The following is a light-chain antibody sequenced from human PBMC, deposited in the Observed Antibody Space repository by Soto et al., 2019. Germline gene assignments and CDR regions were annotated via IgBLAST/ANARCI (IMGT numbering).Light chain of an antibody. CDR3: SAYAGRNNLGV. CDR1: SRDVGGYHY. J-gene: IGLJ1*01. CDR2: EVT. V-gene: IGLV2-8*01. Sequence: QSALTQPPSASGSPGKSVTISCTGTSRDVGGYHYVSWYQQYPGKAPKLIIYEVTKRPSGVPDRFSGSKSGNTASLTVSGLQAEDEADYYGSAYAGRNNLGVFGTGTKVTVL.